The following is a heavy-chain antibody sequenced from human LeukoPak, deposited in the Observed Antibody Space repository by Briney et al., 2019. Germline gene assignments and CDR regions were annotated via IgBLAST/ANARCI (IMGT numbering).Heavy chain of an antibody. CDR2: ININTGNP. CDR1: GYTFTNYA. Sequence: ASVKVSCKASGYTFTNYAMNWVRQAPGQGLQWMGWININTGNPTYAQGFTGRFVFSLDTSVSTTYLQISSLETEDTAIYYCARSNNDGDFLGVGFDYWGQGALVTVSS. D-gene: IGHD2-21*02. V-gene: IGHV7-4-1*02. J-gene: IGHJ4*02. CDR3: ARSNNDGDFLGVGFDY.